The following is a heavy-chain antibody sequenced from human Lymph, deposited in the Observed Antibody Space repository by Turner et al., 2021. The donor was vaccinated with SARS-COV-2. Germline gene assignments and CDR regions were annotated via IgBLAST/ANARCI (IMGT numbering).Heavy chain of an antibody. D-gene: IGHD7-27*01. CDR2: INHTGST. Sequence: VQLQQWGAGLLKPSETLSLPCPGHGWSFSGYYWSWIRQPPGKGLEWIGEINHTGSTNYNPSLKSRVTISVDTSKNQFSLKLSSVTAADTAVYYCARVWVRWWYFDLWGRGTLVTVSS. CDR3: ARVWVRWWYFDL. V-gene: IGHV4-34*01. J-gene: IGHJ2*01. CDR1: GWSFSGYY.